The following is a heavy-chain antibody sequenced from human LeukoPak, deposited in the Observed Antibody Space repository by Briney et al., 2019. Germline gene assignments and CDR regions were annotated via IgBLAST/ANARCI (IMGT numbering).Heavy chain of an antibody. J-gene: IGHJ4*02. CDR3: ARLTYDSSGYHHYFDY. Sequence: ASVKVSCKASGYTFTGYYMHWVRQAPGQGLEWMGWINPNSGGTNYAQKFQGRVTMTRDTSISTAYMELSRLRSDGTAVYYCARLTYDSSGYHHYFDYWGQGTLVTVSS. D-gene: IGHD3-22*01. CDR1: GYTFTGYY. CDR2: INPNSGGT. V-gene: IGHV1-2*02.